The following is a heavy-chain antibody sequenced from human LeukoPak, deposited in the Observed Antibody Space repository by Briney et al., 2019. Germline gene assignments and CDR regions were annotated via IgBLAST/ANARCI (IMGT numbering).Heavy chain of an antibody. CDR1: GGSFSGYY. Sequence: PSDTLSLTCAVYGGSFSGYYWNWIRQAPEKGLEWIGEINHSGSTNYNPSLKSRVTVSVDTSRNQFSLRLSSVTAADTAVYYCARSYDYLWGSHRYTPTFDSWGQGTLVTVSS. J-gene: IGHJ4*02. CDR3: ARSYDYLWGSHRYTPTFDS. V-gene: IGHV4-34*01. D-gene: IGHD3-16*02. CDR2: INHSGST.